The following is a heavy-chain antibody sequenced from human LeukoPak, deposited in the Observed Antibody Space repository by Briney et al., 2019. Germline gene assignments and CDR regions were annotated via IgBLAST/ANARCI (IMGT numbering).Heavy chain of an antibody. CDR2: ISAYNGNT. J-gene: IGHJ4*02. Sequence: ASVKVSCKASGYTFTSYGISWVRQAPGQGLECMGWISAYNGNTNYAQKLQGRVTMTTDTSTSTAYMELRSLRSDDTAVYYCAGHYDFWSGYYALDYGGQGTLVTVSS. CDR1: GYTFTSYG. V-gene: IGHV1-18*01. CDR3: AGHYDFWSGYYALDY. D-gene: IGHD3-3*01.